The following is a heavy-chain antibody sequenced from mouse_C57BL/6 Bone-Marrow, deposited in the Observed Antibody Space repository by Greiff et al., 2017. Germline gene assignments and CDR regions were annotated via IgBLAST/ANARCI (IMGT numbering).Heavy chain of an antibody. D-gene: IGHD1-1*01. Sequence: QVQLQQPGAELVKPGASVKLSCKASGYTFTSYWMHWVKQRPGQGLEWIGEIDPSDSYTNYNQKFKGKSTLTVDKSSSTAYMQLSSLTSEDSAVYYCARGYYGSSYGYYAMDYWGQGTSVTVSS. CDR3: ARGYYGSSYGYYAMDY. J-gene: IGHJ4*01. CDR1: GYTFTSYW. CDR2: IDPSDSYT. V-gene: IGHV1-69*01.